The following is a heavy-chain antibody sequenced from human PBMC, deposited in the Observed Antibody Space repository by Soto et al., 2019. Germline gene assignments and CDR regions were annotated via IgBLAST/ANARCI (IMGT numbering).Heavy chain of an antibody. D-gene: IGHD4-17*01. CDR2: ISYDGSTT. J-gene: IGHJ5*02. CDR1: GFTLSRHA. Sequence: PGGSLRLSCAASGFTLSRHAMHWVRQAPGKGLEWLSIISYDGSTTYYADSVKGRFTISRDNSKNTLYLQMNSLRGDDTAVYFCARHLASTVTTSDWFDPWGQGTLVTVSS. CDR3: ARHLASTVTTSDWFDP. V-gene: IGHV3-30-3*01.